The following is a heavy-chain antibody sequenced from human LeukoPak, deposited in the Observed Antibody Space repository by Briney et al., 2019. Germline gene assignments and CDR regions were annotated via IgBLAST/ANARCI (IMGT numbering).Heavy chain of an antibody. D-gene: IGHD3-3*01. J-gene: IGHJ4*02. Sequence: ASVTVSFKVSGYTLTELSMHWVRQAPGKGLEWMGGFDPEDGETIYAQKFQGRVTMTEDTSTDTAYMELSSLRSEDTAVYYCATGILRFLEWLLYYWGQGTLVTVSS. CDR2: FDPEDGET. CDR3: ATGILRFLEWLLYY. V-gene: IGHV1-24*01. CDR1: GYTLTELS.